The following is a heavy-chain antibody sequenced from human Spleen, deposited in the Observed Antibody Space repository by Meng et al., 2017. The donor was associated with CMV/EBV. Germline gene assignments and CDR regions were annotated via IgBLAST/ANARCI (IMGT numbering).Heavy chain of an antibody. CDR2: VNNDGSST. V-gene: IGHV3-74*01. CDR1: GFTFRGYW. J-gene: IGHJ4*02. D-gene: IGHD6-19*01. CDR3: AKDGRRSSSGWYRGAPDY. Sequence: GGSLRLSCAASGFTFRGYWMHWVRQAPGKGLVWVSGVNNDGSSTTYADSVKGRFTISRDNAKNTVHLQMNSLRAEDTAVYYCAKDGRRSSSGWYRGAPDYWGQGTLVTVSS.